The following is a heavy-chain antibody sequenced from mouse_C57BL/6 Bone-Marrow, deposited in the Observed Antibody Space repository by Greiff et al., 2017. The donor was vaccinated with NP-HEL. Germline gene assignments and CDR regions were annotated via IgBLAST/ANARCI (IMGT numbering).Heavy chain of an antibody. CDR2: ISYDGSN. J-gene: IGHJ3*01. V-gene: IGHV3-6*01. Sequence: ESGPGLVKPSQSLSLTCSVTGYSIISGYYWNWLRQFPGNKLEWMAYISYDGSNNYNPSLKNRISITRDISKNQLFLKLTSVTTEDTATDDCAREGGYYGSPFAYWGQGTLVTVSA. CDR1: GYSIISGYY. D-gene: IGHD1-1*01. CDR3: AREGGYYGSPFAY.